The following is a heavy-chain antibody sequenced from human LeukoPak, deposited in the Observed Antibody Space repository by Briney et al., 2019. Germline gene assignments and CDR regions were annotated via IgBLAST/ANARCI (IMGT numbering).Heavy chain of an antibody. CDR2: ISYDGSNK. CDR3: ARDLGIAVAGPQSEDGMDV. V-gene: IGHV3-30*04. D-gene: IGHD6-19*01. CDR1: GFTFSSYA. Sequence: GRSLRLSCAASGFTFSSYAMHWVRQAPGKGLEWVAVISYDGSNKCYADSVKGRFTISRDNSKNTLYLQMNSLRAEDTAVYYCARDLGIAVAGPQSEDGMDVWGKGTTVTVSS. J-gene: IGHJ6*04.